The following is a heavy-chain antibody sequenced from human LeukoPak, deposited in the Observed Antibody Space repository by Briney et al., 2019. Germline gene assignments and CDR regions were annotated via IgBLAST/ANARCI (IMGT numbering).Heavy chain of an antibody. CDR1: GYRLTDNW. D-gene: IGHD3-22*01. CDR3: ARQNDSSAFRGRRWFDP. J-gene: IGHJ5*02. V-gene: IGHV5-51*01. Sequence: GESLKISCKISGYRLTDNWIGWVRQVPGKGLEWMGIIYPGDSDTRYSPSFQGQVTISADKSISTAYLQWSSLKASDTAMYYCARQNDSSAFRGRRWFDPWGQGTLVTVSS. CDR2: IYPGDSDT.